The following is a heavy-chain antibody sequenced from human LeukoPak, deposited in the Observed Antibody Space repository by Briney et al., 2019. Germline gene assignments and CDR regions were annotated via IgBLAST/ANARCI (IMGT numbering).Heavy chain of an antibody. J-gene: IGHJ4*02. CDR2: TYSDGST. CDR1: GFTGSSNY. D-gene: IGHD1-26*01. V-gene: IGHV3-53*01. CDR3: ARETPYDSGGSEDDY. Sequence: GSLRLCSAASGFTGSSNYMSWVRQAPGRGLGWVSVTYSDGSTYYADSLRGRFIISRDSSTDTLYLQMNSLRAEDTAVYYCARETPYDSGGSEDDYWGQGTLVTVSS.